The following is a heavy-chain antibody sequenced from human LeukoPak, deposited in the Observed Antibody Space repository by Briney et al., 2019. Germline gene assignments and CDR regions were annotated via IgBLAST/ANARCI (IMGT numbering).Heavy chain of an antibody. V-gene: IGHV3-7*01. CDR3: AKQRYGGEDY. CDR2: IKQDGSEK. D-gene: IGHD3-16*01. J-gene: IGHJ4*02. Sequence: GSLRLSCAVSGFTFSNYWMSWVRQAPGKGLEWVANIKQDGSEKYYAASVKGRFTTSRDNTKNSLYLQMNSLRAEDTAVYYCAKQRYGGEDYWGQGTLVAVSS. CDR1: GFTFSNYW.